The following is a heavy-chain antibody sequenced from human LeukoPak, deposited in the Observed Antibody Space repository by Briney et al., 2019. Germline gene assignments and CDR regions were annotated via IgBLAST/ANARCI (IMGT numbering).Heavy chain of an antibody. V-gene: IGHV1-2*02. Sequence: ASVKVSCKASGYTFTGYYMHWVRQAPGQGLEWMGWINPNSGGTNYAQKFQGRVTMTRDTSISTAYMELSGLRSDDTAVYYCAREYCSSTSCYIQAFDIWGQGTMVTVSS. J-gene: IGHJ3*02. D-gene: IGHD2-2*02. CDR2: INPNSGGT. CDR1: GYTFTGYY. CDR3: AREYCSSTSCYIQAFDI.